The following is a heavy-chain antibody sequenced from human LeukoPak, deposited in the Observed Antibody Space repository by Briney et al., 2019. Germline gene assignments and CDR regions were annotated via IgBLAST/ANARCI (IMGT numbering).Heavy chain of an antibody. J-gene: IGHJ4*02. CDR3: SRESGPFSPFGH. CDR2: IHTSGTT. V-gene: IGHV4-4*07. Sequence: SETLSLTCTVSGDSLRSFYWSFIRQPAGKGLEWIGRIHTSGTTWYNASLKSRVAMSVDTSKNQFSLRLTSVTAAHTAIYYCSRESGPFSPFGHRGQGTLVTVTS. CDR1: GDSLRSFY. D-gene: IGHD1-26*01.